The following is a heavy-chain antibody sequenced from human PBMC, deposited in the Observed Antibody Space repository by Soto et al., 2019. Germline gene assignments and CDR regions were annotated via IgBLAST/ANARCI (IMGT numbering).Heavy chain of an antibody. J-gene: IGHJ6*02. CDR2: IHYSGDT. D-gene: IGHD1-1*01. CDR3: AKGGTGSGNFYYYHFGMDV. Sequence: QVQLQESGPGLVKPSETLSLTCTVSGGSISSYFWSWIRQPPGKGLEWIGYIHYSGDTNYNPSLKSRVTISVDPSKNQFSLKLRSVTAADTAVYYCAKGGTGSGNFYYYHFGMDVWGQGTTVTVSS. CDR1: GGSISSYF. V-gene: IGHV4-59*01.